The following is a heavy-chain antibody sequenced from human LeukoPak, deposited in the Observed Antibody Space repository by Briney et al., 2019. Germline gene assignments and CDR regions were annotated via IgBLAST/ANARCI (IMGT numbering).Heavy chain of an antibody. CDR3: ARERGPKGIAAAGWHFDY. V-gene: IGHV3-30-3*01. CDR1: GFTFSSYA. Sequence: GGSLRLSCAASGFTFSSYAMHWARQAPGKGLEWVAVISYDGSNKYYADSVKGRFTISRDNSKNTLYLQMNSLRAEDTAVYYCARERGPKGIAAAGWHFDYWGQGTLVTVSS. CDR2: ISYDGSNK. D-gene: IGHD6-13*01. J-gene: IGHJ4*02.